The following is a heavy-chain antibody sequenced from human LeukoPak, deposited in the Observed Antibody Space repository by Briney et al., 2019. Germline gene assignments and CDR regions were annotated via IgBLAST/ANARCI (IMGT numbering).Heavy chain of an antibody. J-gene: IGHJ4*02. Sequence: GGSLRLSCAASGFTFSSNAMHWVRQAPGKGLEWVALVSYDGGSKYYADSVKGRITIPRDNSKNTLHLQMNSLRTEDTAVYYCARVKGGIAAAGNYFDYWGQGTLVTVSS. CDR1: GFTFSSNA. D-gene: IGHD6-13*01. CDR3: ARVKGGIAAAGNYFDY. V-gene: IGHV3-30-3*01. CDR2: VSYDGGSK.